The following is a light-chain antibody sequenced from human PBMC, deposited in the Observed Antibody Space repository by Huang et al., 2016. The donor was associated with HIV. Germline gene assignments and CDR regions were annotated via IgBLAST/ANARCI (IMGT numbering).Light chain of an antibody. CDR1: QIIFYSSNNRNY. CDR2: WAS. Sequence: DIVMTQSPAYLAVFLGVRATINGKSSQIIFYSSNNRNYLSWYQTQPGQSPKLLIYWASTRASGVPDLFSGSGSRKDFSLIISSLQAEDVALYYCQQYYNVPFTFGHGTKLDIK. CDR3: QQYYNVPFT. V-gene: IGKV4-1*01. J-gene: IGKJ2*01.